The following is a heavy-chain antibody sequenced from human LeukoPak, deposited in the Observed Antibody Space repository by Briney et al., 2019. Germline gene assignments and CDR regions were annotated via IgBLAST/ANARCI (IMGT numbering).Heavy chain of an antibody. J-gene: IGHJ6*03. CDR1: GFTFSSYA. CDR3: ARDRVGYGDYDYYYMDV. CDR2: ISSNGGST. D-gene: IGHD4-17*01. Sequence: PGGSLRLSCAASGFTFSSYAMHWVRQAPGKGLEYVSAISSNGGSTYYANSVKGRFTISRDNSKNTLYLQMGSLRAEDMAVYYCARDRVGYGDYDYYYMDVWGKGTTVTVSS. V-gene: IGHV3-64*01.